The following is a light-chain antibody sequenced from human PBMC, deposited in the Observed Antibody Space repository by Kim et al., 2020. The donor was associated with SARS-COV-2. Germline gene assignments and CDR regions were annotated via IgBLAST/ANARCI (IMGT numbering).Light chain of an antibody. J-gene: IGLJ2*01. CDR3: SSYTTTHTLI. CDR2: DVI. CDR1: SSDIGAYDY. V-gene: IGLV2-14*03. Sequence: GQSITISCTGTSSDIGAYDYVSWNQRHPGKVPKLLIYDVIKRPSAVSYRFSGSKSGNTASLTISGLQAEDEADYFCSSYTTTHTLIFGGGTRLTVL.